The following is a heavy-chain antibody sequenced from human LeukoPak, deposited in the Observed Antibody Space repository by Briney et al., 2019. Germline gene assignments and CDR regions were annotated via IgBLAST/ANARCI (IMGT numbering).Heavy chain of an antibody. D-gene: IGHD3-10*01. CDR1: GFTFSSYE. V-gene: IGHV3-48*03. J-gene: IGHJ4*02. Sequence: GGSLRLSCAASGFTFSSYEMNWVRQAPGKGPEWVSYISSSGSTIYYADSVKGRFTISRDNAKNSLYLQMNSLRAEDTAVYYCARDGVTMVRGVIIAYDYWGQGTLVTVSS. CDR3: ARDGVTMVRGVIIAYDY. CDR2: ISSSGSTI.